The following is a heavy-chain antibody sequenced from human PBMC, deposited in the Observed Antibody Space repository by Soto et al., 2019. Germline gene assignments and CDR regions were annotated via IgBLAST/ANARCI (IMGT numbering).Heavy chain of an antibody. D-gene: IGHD3-10*01. V-gene: IGHV1-69*02. CDR3: ATSYGSGSTHFDY. J-gene: IGHJ4*02. Sequence: QVQLVQSGAEVKKPGSSVKVSCTASGDTFNFYTINWVRQAPGQGLEWVGRVNPIVGMSNSAQKFQGRVSXTXDXXTNKAYLFLTSLKSEDTAMYYCATSYGSGSTHFDYWGQGTRVTVSS. CDR2: VNPIVGMS. CDR1: GDTFNFYT.